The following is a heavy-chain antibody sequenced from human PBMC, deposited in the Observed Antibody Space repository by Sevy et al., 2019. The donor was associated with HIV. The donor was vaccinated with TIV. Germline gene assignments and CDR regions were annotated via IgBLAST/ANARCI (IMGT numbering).Heavy chain of an antibody. V-gene: IGHV1-8*01. CDR1: GYTFTSYD. Sequence: ASVKVSCKASGYTFTSYDINWVRQATGQGLEWMGWMNPNSGNTGYAQKFQGRVTMTRNTSISTAYMELSSLRSEDTAVYYCARGRAYYGSGGYSPWGQGTLVTVSS. J-gene: IGHJ5*02. CDR3: ARGRAYYGSGGYSP. CDR2: MNPNSGNT. D-gene: IGHD3-10*01.